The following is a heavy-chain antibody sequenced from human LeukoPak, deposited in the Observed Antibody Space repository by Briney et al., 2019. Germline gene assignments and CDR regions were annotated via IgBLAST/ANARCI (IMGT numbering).Heavy chain of an antibody. D-gene: IGHD2-2*01. CDR3: ARGGFSCSTTSCPGVDP. V-gene: IGHV1-18*01. Sequence: ASVKVSCKASGYTFTGYGITWVRQAPGQGLEWMGWISAYNGNTNYAQKLQGRVTMTTDTSASTTYMELRSLRSDDTAVYYCARGGFSCSTTSCPGVDPWGQGTLVTVSP. CDR1: GYTFTGYG. J-gene: IGHJ5*02. CDR2: ISAYNGNT.